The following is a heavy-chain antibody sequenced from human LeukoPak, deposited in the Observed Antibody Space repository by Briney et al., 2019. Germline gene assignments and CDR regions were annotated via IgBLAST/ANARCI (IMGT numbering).Heavy chain of an antibody. V-gene: IGHV1-24*01. D-gene: IGHD2/OR15-2a*01. J-gene: IGHJ4*02. Sequence: ASVRVSCKVSGYSLGELSLHWVRQAPGKGLEWMGGFDLEDGETTYAQKFQGRVSMTEDTSTDTAYLDLSSLRFDDTALYYCATAFPLRDFGGILDYWGQGTLVTVSS. CDR3: ATAFPLRDFGGILDY. CDR2: FDLEDGET. CDR1: GYSLGELS.